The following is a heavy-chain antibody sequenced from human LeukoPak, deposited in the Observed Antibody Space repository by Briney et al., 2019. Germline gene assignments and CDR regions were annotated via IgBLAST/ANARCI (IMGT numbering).Heavy chain of an antibody. CDR2: ISSSSSYI. V-gene: IGHV3-21*01. Sequence: GGSLRLSCAASGFTFSSYSINWVRQAPGKGLEWVSSISSSSSYIYYADSVKGRFTISRDNAKNSLYLQMNSLRAEDTAVYYCARDGYDSSGYYYRPYFDYWGQGTLVTVSS. CDR1: GFTFSSYS. D-gene: IGHD3-22*01. CDR3: ARDGYDSSGYYYRPYFDY. J-gene: IGHJ4*02.